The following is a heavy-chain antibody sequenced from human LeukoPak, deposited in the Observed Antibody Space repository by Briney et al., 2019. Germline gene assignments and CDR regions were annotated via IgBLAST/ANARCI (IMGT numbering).Heavy chain of an antibody. CDR3: ARVSDTAVADAFDI. Sequence: PGGALRLSCTASGFTFGDYAMSWVRQAPGKGLEWVSSISSSSSYIYYADSVKGRFTISRDNAKNSLYLQMNSLRAEDTAVYYCARVSDTAVADAFDIWGQGTMVTVSS. V-gene: IGHV3-21*01. CDR2: ISSSSSYI. J-gene: IGHJ3*02. D-gene: IGHD5-18*01. CDR1: GFTFGDYA.